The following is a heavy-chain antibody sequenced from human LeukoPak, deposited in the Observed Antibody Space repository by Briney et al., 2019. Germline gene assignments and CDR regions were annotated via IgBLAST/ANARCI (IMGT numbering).Heavy chain of an antibody. J-gene: IGHJ5*02. CDR2: ISGYNDNP. CDR1: GYSFGSYG. CDR3: ARDWYCSGGSCYDCFDP. Sequence: GASVKVSCKASGYSFGSYGIIWVRQAPGQGLEWMGWISGYNDNPKYAQKFQGRVTMTTDTSTSTAYMDLRSLRTDDTAVYYCARDWYCSGGSCYDCFDPWGQGTLVTVSS. V-gene: IGHV1-18*01. D-gene: IGHD2-15*01.